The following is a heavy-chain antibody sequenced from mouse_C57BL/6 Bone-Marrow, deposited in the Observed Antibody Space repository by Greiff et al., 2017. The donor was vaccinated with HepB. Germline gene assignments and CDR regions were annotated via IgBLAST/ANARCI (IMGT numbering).Heavy chain of an antibody. V-gene: IGHV5-15*01. CDR3: ARSGIYYYGRGAMDY. CDR2: ISNLAYSI. Sequence: EVKLMESGGGLVQPGGSLKLSCAASGFTFSDYGMAWVRQAPRKGPEWVAFISNLAYSIYYADTVTGRFTISRENAKNTLYLEMSSLRSEDTAMYYCARSGIYYYGRGAMDYWGQGTSVTVSS. CDR1: GFTFSDYG. D-gene: IGHD1-1*01. J-gene: IGHJ4*01.